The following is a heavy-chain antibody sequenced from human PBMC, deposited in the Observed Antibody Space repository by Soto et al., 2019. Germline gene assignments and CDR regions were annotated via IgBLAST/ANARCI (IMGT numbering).Heavy chain of an antibody. Sequence: SETLSLTCSVSGDYIHVGGYYWTWIRQRPGKGLEWMGYIYYTGKTYYNPSLESRLTMSVDRSKNQFSLRLTSVTAADTAVYLCGRDLTSNANCIDPWGQGTMVTVYS. V-gene: IGHV4-30-4*01. D-gene: IGHD2-2*01. J-gene: IGHJ5*02. CDR3: GRDLTSNANCIDP. CDR1: GDYIHVGGYY. CDR2: IYYTGKT.